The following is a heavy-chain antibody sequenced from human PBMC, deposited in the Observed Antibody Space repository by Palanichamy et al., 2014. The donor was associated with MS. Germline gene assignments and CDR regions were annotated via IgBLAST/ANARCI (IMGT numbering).Heavy chain of an antibody. D-gene: IGHD3-10*01. CDR2: INPNSGGT. Sequence: VQLVQSGAEVKKPGASVKVSCKASGYTFTGYYMHWVRQAPGQGLEWMGWINPNSGGTNYAQKFQGWVTMTRDTSISTAYMELSRLRSDDTAVYYCARDRRGSGGLNWFDPWGQGTLVTVSS. CDR1: GYTFTGYY. CDR3: ARDRRGSGGLNWFDP. V-gene: IGHV1-2*04. J-gene: IGHJ5*02.